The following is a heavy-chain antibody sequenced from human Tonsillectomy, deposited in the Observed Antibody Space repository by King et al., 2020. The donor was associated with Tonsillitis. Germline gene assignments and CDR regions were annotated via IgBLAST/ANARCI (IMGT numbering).Heavy chain of an antibody. V-gene: IGHV3-9*01. CDR1: GFTFNDNA. CDR2: ISWNSGSI. CDR3: ANDEGPIVVVVAAKYSYYGLDV. D-gene: IGHD2-15*01. J-gene: IGHJ6*02. Sequence: VQLVESGGGLVQPGRSLRLSCAASGFTFNDNAMHWVRQAPGKGLEWVSGISWNSGSIGYADSVKGRFTISRNNAKNSLYLQMNRLRAEDTALYYCANDEGPIVVVVAAKYSYYGLDVSGPGTTVTVSS.